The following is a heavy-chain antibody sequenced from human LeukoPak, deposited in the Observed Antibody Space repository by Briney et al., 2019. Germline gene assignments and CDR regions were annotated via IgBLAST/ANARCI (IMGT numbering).Heavy chain of an antibody. Sequence: PGGSLRLSCAASGFTFSSYSMNWVRQAPGKGLEWVSAISGSGGSTYYADSVKGRFTISRDNSKNTLYLQMNSLRAEDTAVYYCAKGDYGLFDYWGQGTLVTVSS. D-gene: IGHD4-17*01. CDR3: AKGDYGLFDY. J-gene: IGHJ4*02. CDR1: GFTFSSYS. CDR2: ISGSGGST. V-gene: IGHV3-23*01.